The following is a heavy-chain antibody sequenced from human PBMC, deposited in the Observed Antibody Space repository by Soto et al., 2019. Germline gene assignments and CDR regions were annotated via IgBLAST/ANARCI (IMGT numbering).Heavy chain of an antibody. J-gene: IGHJ6*02. Sequence: GGSLRLSCAASGFTFSNYDMHWVRQAPGKGLEWVAVISNDGSNKYYADSVKGRFTISRDNSKNTLYVQMNSLKTEDTAVYYCAKDDRWCSGGTCLGGMDVWGQGTTVTVSS. CDR1: GFTFSNYD. D-gene: IGHD2-15*01. CDR3: AKDDRWCSGGTCLGGMDV. CDR2: ISNDGSNK. V-gene: IGHV3-30*18.